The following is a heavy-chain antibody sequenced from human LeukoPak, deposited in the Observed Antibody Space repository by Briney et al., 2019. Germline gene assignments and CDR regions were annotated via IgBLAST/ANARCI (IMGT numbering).Heavy chain of an antibody. J-gene: IGHJ5*02. V-gene: IGHV1-18*01. CDR3: ARDGVVPAAISVTAPTDNWFDP. CDR1: GYTFTSHG. D-gene: IGHD2-2*02. Sequence: ASVKVSCKASGYTFTSHGISWVRQAPGQGLEWMGWISAYNGNTNYAQKLQGRVTMTTDTSTSTAYMEMRSLRSDDTAVYYCARDGVVPAAISVTAPTDNWFDPWGQGTLVTVSS. CDR2: ISAYNGNT.